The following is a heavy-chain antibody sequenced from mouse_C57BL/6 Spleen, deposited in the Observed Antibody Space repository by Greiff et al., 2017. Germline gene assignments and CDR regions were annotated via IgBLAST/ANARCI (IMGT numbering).Heavy chain of an antibody. V-gene: IGHV1-61*01. J-gene: IGHJ4*01. D-gene: IGHD1-1*01. CDR1: GYTFTSYW. Sequence: VQLQQPGAELVRPGSSVKLSCKASGYTFTSYWMDWVKQRPGQGLEWIGNIYPSDSETHYNQKFKDKATLTVDKSSSTAYRQLSSLTSEDSAVYYCASHYGSSLYAMDYWGQGTSVTVSS. CDR2: IYPSDSET. CDR3: ASHYGSSLYAMDY.